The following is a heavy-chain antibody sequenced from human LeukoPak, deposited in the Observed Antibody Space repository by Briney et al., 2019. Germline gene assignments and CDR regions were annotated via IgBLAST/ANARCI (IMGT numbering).Heavy chain of an antibody. CDR3: ARSPGKQWLPRAPDY. CDR1: GGSISSSNW. J-gene: IGHJ4*02. Sequence: PSGTLSLTCAVSGGSISSSNWWSWVRQPPGKGLEWIGEIYHSGSTNYNPSLKSRVTISVDKSKNQFSLKLSSVTAADTAVYYCARSPGKQWLPRAPDYWGQGALVTVSS. CDR2: IYHSGST. V-gene: IGHV4-4*02. D-gene: IGHD6-19*01.